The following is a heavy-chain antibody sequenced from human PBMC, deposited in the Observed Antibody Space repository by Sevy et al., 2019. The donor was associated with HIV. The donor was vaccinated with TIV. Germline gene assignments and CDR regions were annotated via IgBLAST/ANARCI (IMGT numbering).Heavy chain of an antibody. CDR3: ARRLINWDGVDV. Sequence: GGSLRLSCAASGFTFSSYAMHWVRQAPGKGLEWVAVISYDGSNKYYADSVKGRFTISRDNSKNTLYLQMNSLRAEDTAIYYCARRLINWDGVDVWGQGTTVTVSS. V-gene: IGHV3-30*04. CDR1: GFTFSSYA. D-gene: IGHD7-27*01. J-gene: IGHJ6*02. CDR2: ISYDGSNK.